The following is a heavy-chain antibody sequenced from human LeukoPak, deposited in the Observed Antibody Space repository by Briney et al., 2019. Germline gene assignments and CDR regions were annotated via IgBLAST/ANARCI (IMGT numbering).Heavy chain of an antibody. CDR3: ARARSSTSWVDY. J-gene: IGHJ4*02. D-gene: IGHD2-2*01. CDR2: ISAYNGNT. V-gene: IGHV1-18*01. Sequence: ASVTVSCKASGYTFTSYGISWVRQAPGQGLEWMGWISAYNGNTNYAQKLQGRVTMTTDTSTSTAYMELRSLRSDDTAVYYCARARSSTSWVDYWGQGTLVTVSS. CDR1: GYTFTSYG.